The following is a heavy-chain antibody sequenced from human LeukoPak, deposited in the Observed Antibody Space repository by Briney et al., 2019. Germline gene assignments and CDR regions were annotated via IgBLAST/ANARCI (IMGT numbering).Heavy chain of an antibody. D-gene: IGHD2-2*02. CDR2: INHSGST. V-gene: IGHV4-34*01. CDR1: GGSFSGYY. J-gene: IGHJ4*02. Sequence: SETLSLTCAVYGGSFSGYYWSWIRQPPGKGLEWIGEINHSGSTNYNPSLKSRITISVDTSKNQFSLKLSSVTAADTAVYYCARVPSNPYCSSTSCYNPGTRIRRSNYFDYWGQGTLVTVSS. CDR3: ARVPSNPYCSSTSCYNPGTRIRRSNYFDY.